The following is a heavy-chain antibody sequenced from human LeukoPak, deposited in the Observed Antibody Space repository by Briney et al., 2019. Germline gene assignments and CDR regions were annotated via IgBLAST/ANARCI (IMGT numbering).Heavy chain of an antibody. CDR1: GYTFTGYY. J-gene: IGHJ4*02. Sequence: ASVKVSCKASGYTFTGYYMHWVRQAPGQGLEWMGWINPNSGGTNYAQEFQGRVTMTRDTSISTAYMELSRLRSDDTAVYYCARDGGYSYGYVMGFWGQGTLVTVSS. V-gene: IGHV1-2*02. CDR3: ARDGGYSYGYVMGF. CDR2: INPNSGGT. D-gene: IGHD5-18*01.